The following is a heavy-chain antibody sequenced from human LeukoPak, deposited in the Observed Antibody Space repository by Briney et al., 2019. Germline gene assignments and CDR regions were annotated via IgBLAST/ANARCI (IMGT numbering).Heavy chain of an antibody. D-gene: IGHD3-22*01. V-gene: IGHV4-34*01. Sequence: SETLSLTCAVYGGSFSGYYWSWIRQPPGKGLEWIGEINHSGSTNYNPSLKSRVTISVDTSKNQFSLKLSSVTAADTAVYYCARGVGSSGSMYDYWRQGTLVTVSS. CDR1: GGSFSGYY. CDR2: INHSGST. CDR3: ARGVGSSGSMYDY. J-gene: IGHJ4*02.